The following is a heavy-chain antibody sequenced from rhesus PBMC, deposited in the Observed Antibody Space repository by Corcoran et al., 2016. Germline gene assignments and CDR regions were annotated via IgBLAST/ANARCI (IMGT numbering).Heavy chain of an antibody. CDR3: AIKDSSGRKRGFDY. CDR2: IGGCRVTT. D-gene: IGHD6-31*01. J-gene: IGHJ4*01. V-gene: IGHV4-127*01. CDR1: GYSISSGYG. Sequence: QVQLQESGPGLVKPSETLSLTCAVSGYSISSGYGWSWIRQPPGKGLEWIGYIGGCRVTTTYNPSLNSRVTISKDTSKSQFSLKLSSVTAADTAVYYCAIKDSSGRKRGFDYWGQGVLVTVSS.